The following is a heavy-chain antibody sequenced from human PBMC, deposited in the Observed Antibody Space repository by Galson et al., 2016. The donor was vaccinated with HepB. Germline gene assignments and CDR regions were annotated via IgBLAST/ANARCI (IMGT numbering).Heavy chain of an antibody. V-gene: IGHV3-30-3*01. CDR1: GFTFSYYA. CDR2: ISYDGSNK. J-gene: IGHJ5*02. CDR3: ARDLSPDGSGWRGGWSDP. D-gene: IGHD6-19*01. Sequence: SLRLSCAASGFTFSYYAMHWVRQAPGKGLEWVAVISYDGSNKYYADSVKGRFTISRDNSKNTLYLQMNSLRAEDTAVYYCARDLSPDGSGWRGGWSDPWGQGTLVTVSS.